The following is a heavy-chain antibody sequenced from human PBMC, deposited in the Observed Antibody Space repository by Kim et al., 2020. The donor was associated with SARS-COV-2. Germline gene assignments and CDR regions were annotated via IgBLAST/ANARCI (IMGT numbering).Heavy chain of an antibody. CDR3: ARDVGDGDFGLNWFDP. D-gene: IGHD4-17*01. CDR1: GFTFDDYG. CDR2: INWNGGST. J-gene: IGHJ5*02. V-gene: IGHV3-20*01. Sequence: GGSLRLSCAASGFTFDDYGMSWVRQAPGKGLEWVSGINWNGGSTGYADSVKGRFTISRDNAKNSLYLQMNSLRAEDTALYHCARDVGDGDFGLNWFDPWGQGTLVTVSS.